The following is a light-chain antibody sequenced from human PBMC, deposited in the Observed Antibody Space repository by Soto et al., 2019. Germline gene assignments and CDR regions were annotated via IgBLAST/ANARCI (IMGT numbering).Light chain of an antibody. Sequence: SYELTQPPSVSVAPGQTARITCGGNNIGSKSVHWYQQKPGQAPVLVVYDDSDRPPGIPERFSGSNSGNTATLTISRVEAGDEADYYRQVWDSSSDQVFGTGTKVTVL. CDR3: QVWDSSSDQV. CDR1: NIGSKS. CDR2: DDS. V-gene: IGLV3-21*02. J-gene: IGLJ1*01.